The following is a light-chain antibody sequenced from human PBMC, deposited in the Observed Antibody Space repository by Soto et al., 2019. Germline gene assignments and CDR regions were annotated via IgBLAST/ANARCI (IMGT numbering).Light chain of an antibody. CDR3: QQYNIYPLT. CDR1: QSISDW. CDR2: KAS. Sequence: DIQMTQSPSTLSASVGDRVTITCRASQSISDWLAWYQQKPGQAPKLLIYKASSLESGVPSRFSGSGSGTEFTLTISSLQPDDVATYYCQQYNIYPLTFGGRNKVDIK. V-gene: IGKV1-5*03. J-gene: IGKJ4*01.